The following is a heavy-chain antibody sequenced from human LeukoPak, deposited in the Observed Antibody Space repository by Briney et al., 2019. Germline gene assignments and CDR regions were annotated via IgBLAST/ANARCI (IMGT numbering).Heavy chain of an antibody. CDR2: INKDGSGK. CDR3: ARIFSATDAFDI. J-gene: IGHJ3*02. Sequence: PGGSLRLSCAASGFTFSSYWMSWVRQAPEKGLEWVASINKDGSGKYYLDSVRGRFTISRDNAENSLFLQMNSLRAEDTAVYYCARIFSATDAFDIWGQGTMVTVSS. D-gene: IGHD2-15*01. V-gene: IGHV3-7*01. CDR1: GFTFSSYW.